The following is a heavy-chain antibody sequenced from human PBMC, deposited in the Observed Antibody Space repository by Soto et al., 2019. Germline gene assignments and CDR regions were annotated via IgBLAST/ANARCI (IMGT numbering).Heavy chain of an antibody. CDR3: ARDAAVPGESNRFDY. CDR1: GDSVTSNVW. J-gene: IGHJ4*02. D-gene: IGHD6-19*01. CDR2: AYHNGLT. Sequence: TLSLTCAVSGDSVTSNVWWSWVRQPPGKGLEWIGEAYHNGLTDYNPSLKSRVTMSVDTSKNEFSLKLTSLTAADTAIYYCARDAAVPGESNRFDYWGQGTLVTVSS. V-gene: IGHV4-4*02.